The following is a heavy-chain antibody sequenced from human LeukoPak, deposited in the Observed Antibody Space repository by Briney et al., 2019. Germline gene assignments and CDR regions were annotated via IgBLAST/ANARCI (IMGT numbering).Heavy chain of an antibody. CDR1: GFTFDDYA. D-gene: IGHD6-13*01. CDR2: TSWNSGDI. CDR3: TKDPNSNSWSYFDY. J-gene: IGHJ4*02. V-gene: IGHV3-9*01. Sequence: GGSLRLSCAASGFTFDDYAMHWVRQAPGKGLEWVSGTSWNSGDIGYADSVKGRFTISRDNAKSSLYLQMNSLRAEDTALYYCTKDPNSNSWSYFDYWGQGTLVTVSS.